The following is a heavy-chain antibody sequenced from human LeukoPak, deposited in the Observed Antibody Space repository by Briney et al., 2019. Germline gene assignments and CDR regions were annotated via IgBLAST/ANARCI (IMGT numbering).Heavy chain of an antibody. CDR2: IIPILRIA. CDR1: GGTFSSYA. Sequence: SVKVSCKASGGTFSSYAISWVRQAPGQGLEWMGRIIPILRIANYAQKFQGRVTITADKSTSTAYMELSSLRSEDAAVYYCARASTVVTPWGYWGQGTLVTVSS. CDR3: ARASTVVTPWGY. J-gene: IGHJ4*02. D-gene: IGHD4-23*01. V-gene: IGHV1-69*04.